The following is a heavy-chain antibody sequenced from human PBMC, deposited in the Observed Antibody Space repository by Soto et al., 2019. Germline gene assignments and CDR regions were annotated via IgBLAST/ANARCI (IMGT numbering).Heavy chain of an antibody. CDR1: GFTFSSYA. J-gene: IGHJ5*02. CDR3: VRGGGGGLFDP. Sequence: GGSLRLSCAASGFTFSSYAMSWVRQAPGKGLEWVSAISGSGGSTYYADSVKGRFTISRDNAKNSLYLQMMSLTAEDTAIYYCVRGGGGGLFDPWGQGTMVTV. D-gene: IGHD2-15*01. CDR2: ISGSGGST. V-gene: IGHV3-23*01.